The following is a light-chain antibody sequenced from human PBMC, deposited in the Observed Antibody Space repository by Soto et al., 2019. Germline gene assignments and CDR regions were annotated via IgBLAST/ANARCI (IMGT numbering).Light chain of an antibody. V-gene: IGKV3-20*01. CDR3: QHFGGTTFT. CDR2: GAS. Sequence: ESVLTQSPGTLSLSPGERATLSCMASQSVSSNYLAWYQQKPGQAPRLLIYGASTRATGIPDRFSGSGSGTDFTLTISRLEPEDFAVYYCQHFGGTTFTFGQGTRLEIK. J-gene: IGKJ5*01. CDR1: QSVSSNY.